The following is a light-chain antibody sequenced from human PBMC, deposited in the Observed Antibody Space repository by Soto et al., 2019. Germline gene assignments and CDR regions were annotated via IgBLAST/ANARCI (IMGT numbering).Light chain of an antibody. CDR1: QDIRND. CDR3: LQDFNYPVT. CDR2: AAS. J-gene: IGKJ1*01. Sequence: AIQMTQSPSSLSASVGDIVTITCRASQDIRNDLGWYQQKPGKTPKLLIFAASSLQSGVPSRFSGSGSGTDFTLTISSLQPEDFATYYCLQDFNYPVTFGQGTKVEIE. V-gene: IGKV1-6*01.